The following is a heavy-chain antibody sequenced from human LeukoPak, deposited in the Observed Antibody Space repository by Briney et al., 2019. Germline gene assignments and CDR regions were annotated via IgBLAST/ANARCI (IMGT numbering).Heavy chain of an antibody. J-gene: IGHJ4*02. V-gene: IGHV3-15*01. D-gene: IGHD6-19*01. CDR1: GFTFSNAW. CDR2: IKSKTDGGTT. Sequence: GGSLRLFCAASGFTFSNAWMSWVRQAPGKGLEWVGRIKSKTDGGTTDNAAPVKGRFTISSDDSNNTLYLQMNSLKTEDTAVYYCTTATVAGPLYFDYWGQGTLVTVSS. CDR3: TTATVAGPLYFDY.